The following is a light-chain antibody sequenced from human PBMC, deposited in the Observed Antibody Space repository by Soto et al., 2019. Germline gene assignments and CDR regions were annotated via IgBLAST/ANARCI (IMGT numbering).Light chain of an antibody. V-gene: IGKV3-15*01. Sequence: EIVMTQSPATLSVSPGERATLSCRASESISSNLAWYQQRPGQAPRLLIFGASTRATGVPARLSGGGSGPAFVLTIVSLQSEDIAIDYCHQQNEWPLFTFGPGTRVDMK. J-gene: IGKJ3*01. CDR1: ESISSN. CDR3: HQQNEWPLFT. CDR2: GAS.